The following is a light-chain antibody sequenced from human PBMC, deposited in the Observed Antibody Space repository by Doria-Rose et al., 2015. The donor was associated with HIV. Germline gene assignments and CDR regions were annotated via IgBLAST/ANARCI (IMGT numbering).Light chain of an antibody. CDR2: DGS. J-gene: IGKJ1*01. V-gene: IGKV3-20*01. CDR3: HQYGTSWT. CDR1: QSFSSTY. Sequence: EIALTQSPGTLSLSPGERATLSCRASQSFSSTYLAWYQQKPGQAPSLLIYDGSTRATGIPDMFSASGSGTDFTLTINRLEPEDFALYYCHQYGTSWTFGQGTKVEI.